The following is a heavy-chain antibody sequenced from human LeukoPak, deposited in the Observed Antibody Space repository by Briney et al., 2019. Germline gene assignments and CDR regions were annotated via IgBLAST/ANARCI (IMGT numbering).Heavy chain of an antibody. D-gene: IGHD6-13*01. Sequence: SETLSLTCTVSGGSISSYYWSWIRQPPGKGLEWIGYIYYSGSTNYNPSLKSRVTISVDTSKNQFSLKLSSVTAADTALYYCARSRGYFHSWGRGTLVTVSS. CDR3: ARSRGYFHS. J-gene: IGHJ4*02. CDR2: IYYSGST. V-gene: IGHV4-59*01. CDR1: GGSISSYY.